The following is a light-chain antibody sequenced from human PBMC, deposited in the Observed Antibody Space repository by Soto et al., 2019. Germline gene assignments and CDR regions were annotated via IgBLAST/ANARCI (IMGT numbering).Light chain of an antibody. CDR1: STDVGGYNY. J-gene: IGLJ1*01. CDR2: GVN. Sequence: QSALAQPSSVSGSPGQSITISCTGTSTDVGGYNYVSWYQHHPGKGPKLIIYGVNNRPSGVSDRFSGSKSGNKASLTIPNLEAEDESDYYCGSYTSTDTPFVFGTGTKVTVL. V-gene: IGLV2-14*01. CDR3: GSYTSTDTPFV.